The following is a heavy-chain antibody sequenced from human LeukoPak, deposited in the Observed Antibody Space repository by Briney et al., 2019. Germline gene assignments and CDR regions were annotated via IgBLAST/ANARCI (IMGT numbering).Heavy chain of an antibody. Sequence: ASVKVSCTVSGYTLTELSMHWLRQAPGKGLEWMGGFDPEDGETIYAQKFQGRVTMTEDTSTDTAHMELSSLRSEDTAVYYCATKPYSITMVRGVPPGDYYGMDVWGQGTTVTVSS. V-gene: IGHV1-24*01. CDR2: FDPEDGET. J-gene: IGHJ6*02. D-gene: IGHD3-10*01. CDR3: ATKPYSITMVRGVPPGDYYGMDV. CDR1: GYTLTELS.